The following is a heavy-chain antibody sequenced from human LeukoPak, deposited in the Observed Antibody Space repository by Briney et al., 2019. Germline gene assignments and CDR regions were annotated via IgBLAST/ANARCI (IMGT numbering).Heavy chain of an antibody. J-gene: IGHJ6*02. CDR1: GFTFSSYA. CDR2: ISGSGGST. Sequence: GGSLRLSCAASGFTFSSYAMSWVRQAPGKGLEWVSAISGSGGSTYYADSVKGRFTISRDNSKNTLYLQMNSLRAEDTAVYHCARDSPHYYYYGMDVWGQGTTVTVSS. CDR3: ARDSPHYYYYGMDV. V-gene: IGHV3-23*01.